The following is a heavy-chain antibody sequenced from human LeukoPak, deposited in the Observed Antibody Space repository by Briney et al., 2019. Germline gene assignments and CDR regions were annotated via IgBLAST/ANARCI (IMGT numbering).Heavy chain of an antibody. Sequence: PSETLSLTCTVSGYSISSGYYWGWIRQPPGKGLEWIGSIYYSGSTYYNPSLKSRVTISVDTSKNQFSLKLSSVTAADTAVYYCARQASLLQDAFDIWGQGTMVTVSS. V-gene: IGHV4-38-2*02. CDR2: IYYSGST. CDR3: ARQASLLQDAFDI. J-gene: IGHJ3*02. D-gene: IGHD2-15*01. CDR1: GYSISSGYY.